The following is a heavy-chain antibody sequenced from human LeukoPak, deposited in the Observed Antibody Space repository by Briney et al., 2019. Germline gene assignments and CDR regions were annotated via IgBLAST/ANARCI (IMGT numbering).Heavy chain of an antibody. D-gene: IGHD3-10*01. J-gene: IGHJ4*02. Sequence: GASVKVSCKASGYTFTGYYMHWVRQAPGQGLEWMGWINPNSGGTNYAQKFQGRVTMTRDTSISTAYMELSRLRSDDTAVYYCARVPLIWFGELLRGGFDYWGQGTLVTVSS. CDR2: INPNSGGT. V-gene: IGHV1-2*02. CDR1: GYTFTGYY. CDR3: ARVPLIWFGELLRGGFDY.